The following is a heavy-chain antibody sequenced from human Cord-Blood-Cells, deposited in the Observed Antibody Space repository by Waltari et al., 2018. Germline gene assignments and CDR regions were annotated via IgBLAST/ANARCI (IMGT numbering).Heavy chain of an antibody. V-gene: IGHV1-2*04. CDR1: GYTFTGYY. CDR3: ARENSPYWYFDL. J-gene: IGHJ2*01. Sequence: QVQLVQSGAEVKKPGASVKVSCKASGYTFTGYYMHWVRQAPGQGLEWRGGINPNSGGTNYAQKVQGWGTMTRDTSISTAYMELSRLRSDDTAVYYCARENSPYWYFDLWGRGTLVTVSS. CDR2: INPNSGGT. D-gene: IGHD1-7*01.